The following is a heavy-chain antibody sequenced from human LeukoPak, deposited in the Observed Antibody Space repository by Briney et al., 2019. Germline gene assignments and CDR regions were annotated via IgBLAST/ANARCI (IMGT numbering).Heavy chain of an antibody. D-gene: IGHD6-19*01. CDR3: ARSVQWLPY. CDR2: ISYDGSNK. Sequence: GGSLRLSCAASGFTFSSYGMHWVRQAPGKGPEWVAVISYDGSNKYYADSVKGRFTISRDNSKNTLYLQMNSLRAEDTAVYYCARSVQWLPYWGQGTLVTVSS. J-gene: IGHJ4*02. CDR1: GFTFSSYG. V-gene: IGHV3-30*03.